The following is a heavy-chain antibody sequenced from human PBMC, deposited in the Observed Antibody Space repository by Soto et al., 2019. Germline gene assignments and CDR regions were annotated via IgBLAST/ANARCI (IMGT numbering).Heavy chain of an antibody. Sequence: QVQLVQSGAEVKKPGASVKVSCKASGYTFTSYDITWVRQATGQGLEWMGWMNPNSGNTGDAQKFQGRVTMTRNTSISTTYMALSSQRSEDSAVYCGAREMSAYGFDSWGQGTLVTVSS. J-gene: IGHJ4*02. D-gene: IGHD2-21*01. CDR1: GYTFTSYD. V-gene: IGHV1-8*01. CDR3: AREMSAYGFDS. CDR2: MNPNSGNT.